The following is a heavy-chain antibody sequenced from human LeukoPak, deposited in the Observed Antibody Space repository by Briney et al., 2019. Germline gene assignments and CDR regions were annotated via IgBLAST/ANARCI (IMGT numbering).Heavy chain of an antibody. CDR2: IYYSGST. V-gene: IGHV4-59*01. CDR1: GGSISSYY. J-gene: IGHJ4*02. Sequence: SETLSLTCTVSGGSISSYYWSWIRQPPGKGLEWIGYIYYSGSTNYNPSLKSRVTISVDTSKNQFSLKLSSVTAADTAVYYCANHPGRYYYDSSGYHIDYWGQGTLVTVSS. D-gene: IGHD3-22*01. CDR3: ANHPGRYYYDSSGYHIDY.